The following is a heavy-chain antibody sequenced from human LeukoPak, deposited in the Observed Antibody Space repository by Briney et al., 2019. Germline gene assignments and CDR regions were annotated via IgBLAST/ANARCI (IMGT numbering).Heavy chain of an antibody. CDR3: ASEIAVAGTSLDY. Sequence: ASVKVSCKASGYTFTGYYMHWVQQAPGQGLEWKGWINPNSGGTNYAQKFQGRVTMTRDTSISTAYMELSRLRSDDTAVYYCASEIAVAGTSLDYWGQGTLVTVSS. D-gene: IGHD6-19*01. CDR2: INPNSGGT. V-gene: IGHV1-2*02. J-gene: IGHJ4*02. CDR1: GYTFTGYY.